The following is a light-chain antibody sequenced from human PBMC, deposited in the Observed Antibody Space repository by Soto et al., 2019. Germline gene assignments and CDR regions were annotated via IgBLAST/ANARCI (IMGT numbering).Light chain of an antibody. CDR1: QNIINN. Sequence: DIQMTQSPSSLSASVGDSVSITCPASQNIINNLNWYQEKPAKAPKLLIFGASSLQSGVPSRFSGSGTGTDLTLTISRLQPEDFATYFCQQSYTTEYTFGPGTNLEVK. CDR3: QQSYTTEYT. CDR2: GAS. J-gene: IGKJ2*01. V-gene: IGKV1-39*01.